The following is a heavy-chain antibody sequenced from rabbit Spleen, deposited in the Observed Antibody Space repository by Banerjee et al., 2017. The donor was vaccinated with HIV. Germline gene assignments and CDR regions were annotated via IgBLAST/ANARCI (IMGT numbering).Heavy chain of an antibody. CDR2: INAGSGRNT. CDR3: ARNFVGDYRMDL. D-gene: IGHD2-1*01. V-gene: IGHV1S40*01. J-gene: IGHJ3*01. CDR1: GFSFSSSHS. Sequence: QSLQESGGGLFQPGGSLALTCTASGFSFSSSHSIWWVRQAPGKGLEWIACINAGSGRNTDYASWAKGRFTISKTSSTTVTLQMTSLTAADTATYFCARNFVGDYRMDLWGQGTLVTVS.